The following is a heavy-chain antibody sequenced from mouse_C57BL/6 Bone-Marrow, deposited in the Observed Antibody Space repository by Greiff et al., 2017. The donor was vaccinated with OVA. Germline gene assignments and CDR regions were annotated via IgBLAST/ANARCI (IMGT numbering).Heavy chain of an antibody. CDR1: FSPFPRSS. D-gene: IGHD4-1*01. J-gene: IGHJ2*01. V-gene: IGHV1-4*01. Sequence: VPLQPSGAELAPPGASVTMSCTASFSPFPRSSMHCVPQRPGPGLDWIGYINPSSGYTKYHQKFKDKATLTADKSSSTAYMQLSSLTSEDSAVYYCARDWERGDFDYWGQGTTLTVSS. CDR3: ARDWERGDFDY. CDR2: INPSSGYT.